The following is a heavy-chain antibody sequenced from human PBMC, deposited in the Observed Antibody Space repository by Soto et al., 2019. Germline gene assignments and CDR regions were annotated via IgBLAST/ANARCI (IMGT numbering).Heavy chain of an antibody. J-gene: IGHJ3*01. CDR1: GFTVTSNG. CDR3: ASWHEREHAYDV. V-gene: IGHV3-23*01. Sequence: EVKLLESGGGLVQPGGSLRLSCGVSGFTVTSNGVSWVRQAPGKGLEWVAAISPNGQGIWYADSVKGRFTISRDRSKSTVYLQMNDLRPDDTAVYYCASWHEREHAYDVWGQGTTVIVSS. CDR2: ISPNGQGI. D-gene: IGHD1-1*01.